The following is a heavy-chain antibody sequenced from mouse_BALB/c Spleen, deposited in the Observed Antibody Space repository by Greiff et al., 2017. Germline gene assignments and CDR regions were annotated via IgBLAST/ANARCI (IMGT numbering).Heavy chain of an antibody. CDR1: GYSITSDYA. CDR3: ARSDCYGSSWFAY. J-gene: IGHJ3*01. CDR2: ISYSGST. D-gene: IGHD1-1*01. V-gene: IGHV3-2*02. Sequence: EVQLQQSGPGLVKPSQSLSLTCTVTGYSITSDYAWNWIRQFPGNKLEWMGYISYSGSTSYNPSLKSRISITRDTSKNQFFLQLNSVTTEDTATYYCARSDCYGSSWFAYWGQGTLVTVSA.